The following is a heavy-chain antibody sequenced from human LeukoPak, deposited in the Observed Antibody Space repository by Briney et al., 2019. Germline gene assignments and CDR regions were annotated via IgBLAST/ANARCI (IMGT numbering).Heavy chain of an antibody. CDR2: IYTSGST. CDR1: GGSISSGSYH. Sequence: SETLSLTCTVSGGSISSGSYHWSWIRQPAGKGLEWIGRIYTSGSTNYNPSLKSRVTISVDTSKNQFSLKLSSVTAADTAVYYCARRRDITGAFDIWGQGTMVTVSS. V-gene: IGHV4-61*02. CDR3: ARRRDITGAFDI. J-gene: IGHJ3*02. D-gene: IGHD3-3*01.